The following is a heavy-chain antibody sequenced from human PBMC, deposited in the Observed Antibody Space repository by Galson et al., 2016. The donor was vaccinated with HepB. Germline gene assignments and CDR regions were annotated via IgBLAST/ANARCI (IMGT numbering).Heavy chain of an antibody. CDR1: GYNFNTYW. Sequence: QSGAEVKKPGESLKISCKGSGYNFNTYWIGWVRQMPGKGLEWMGIIYPDDSDARYSPSFQGQVTISADKSISTTSLQWSGLKAPDTAMYHCARHWRYGSSGYYHAFDVWGQGTMVTVSS. J-gene: IGHJ3*01. D-gene: IGHD3-22*01. CDR3: ARHWRYGSSGYYHAFDV. V-gene: IGHV5-51*01. CDR2: IYPDDSDA.